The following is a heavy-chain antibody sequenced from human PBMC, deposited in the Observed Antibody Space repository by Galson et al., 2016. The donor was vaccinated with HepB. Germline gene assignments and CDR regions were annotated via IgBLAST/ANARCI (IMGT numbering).Heavy chain of an antibody. D-gene: IGHD3-3*01. J-gene: IGHJ4*02. CDR1: GVSLTTRGVG. CDR2: IYWNDDK. V-gene: IGHV2-5*01. CDR3: THRLLGGVFDY. Sequence: PALVKPTQTLTLTCSLSGVSLTTRGVGVGWIRQPPGKALEWLALIYWNDDKRYNPSLKSRLSITKDTSRNQVVLSLPNMDPVDTATYYCTHRLLGGVFDYFGQGTLVTVSS.